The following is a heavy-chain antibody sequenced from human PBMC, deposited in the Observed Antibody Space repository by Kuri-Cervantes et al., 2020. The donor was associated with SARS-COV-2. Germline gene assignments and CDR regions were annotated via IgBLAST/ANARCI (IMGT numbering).Heavy chain of an antibody. J-gene: IGHJ5*02. V-gene: IGHV4-34*01. CDR3: ARGRQFWDIVVVVAARWFDP. Sequence: ESLKISCAVYGGSFSGYYWSWIRQPPGKGLEWIGEINHSGSTNYNPSLKSRVTISVDTSKNQFSLKLSSVTAADTAVYYCARGRQFWDIVVVVAARWFDPWGHGTLVTVSS. CDR1: GGSFSGYY. D-gene: IGHD2-15*01. CDR2: INHSGST.